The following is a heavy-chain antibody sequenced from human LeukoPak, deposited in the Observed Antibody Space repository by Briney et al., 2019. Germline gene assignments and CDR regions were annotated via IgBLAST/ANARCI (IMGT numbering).Heavy chain of an antibody. CDR1: GFTFSDYY. CDR3: ARGAGPLFDP. CDR2: ISTSGTIT. Sequence: GGSLRLSCAASGFTFSDYYMSWIRQAPGKGLEWFSYISTSGTITHYADSAKGRFTISRDNAKNSLYLQMNSLRAEDTAVYYCARGAGPLFDPWGQGTLVTVSS. J-gene: IGHJ5*02. V-gene: IGHV3-11*01.